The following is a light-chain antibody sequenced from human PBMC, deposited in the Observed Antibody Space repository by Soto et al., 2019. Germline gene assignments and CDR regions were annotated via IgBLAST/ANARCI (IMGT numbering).Light chain of an antibody. CDR1: SSDVGGYNY. V-gene: IGLV2-14*01. CDR3: SSYTSSITLGV. CDR2: EVS. J-gene: IGLJ1*01. Sequence: QSVLTQPASVSGSPGQSITITYTGTSSDVGGYNYVSWYQQHPGKAPKLMIYEVSNRPSGVSNRFSGSKSGNTASLTISGLQAEDEADYYCSSYTSSITLGVFGTGTKLTVL.